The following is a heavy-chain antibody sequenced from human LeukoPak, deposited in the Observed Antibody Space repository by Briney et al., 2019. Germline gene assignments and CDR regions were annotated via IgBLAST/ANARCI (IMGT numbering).Heavy chain of an antibody. D-gene: IGHD3-10*01. J-gene: IGHJ6*02. CDR3: ATTPGAYYYYHMDV. CDR1: GFTFSRYA. V-gene: IGHV3-23*01. Sequence: GESLRLSCAASGFTFSRYAMSWVRQAPGKGLEWFSAISGGGTYYTDSVKARFTISRDNSKNTLYLQMNSLRAEDTAVYYCATTPGAYYYYHMDVWGQGTTVTVSS. CDR2: ISGGGT.